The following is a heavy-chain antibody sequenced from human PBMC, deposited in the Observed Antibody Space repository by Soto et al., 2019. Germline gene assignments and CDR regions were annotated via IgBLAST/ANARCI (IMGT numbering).Heavy chain of an antibody. CDR3: ARGITIFGVTAWFDP. Sequence: GASVKVSCKASGYTFTSYGISWVRQAPGQGLEWMGWISAYNGNTNYAQKLQGRVTMTTDTSTSTAYMELRSLRSDDTAVYYCARGITIFGVTAWFDPWGQGTLVTVPQ. CDR1: GYTFTSYG. D-gene: IGHD3-3*01. J-gene: IGHJ5*02. V-gene: IGHV1-18*01. CDR2: ISAYNGNT.